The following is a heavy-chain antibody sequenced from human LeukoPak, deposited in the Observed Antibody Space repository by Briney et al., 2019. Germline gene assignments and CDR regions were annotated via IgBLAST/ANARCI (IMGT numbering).Heavy chain of an antibody. J-gene: IGHJ4*02. CDR3: ARQYRSSSNFDY. Sequence: SGGSLRLSCAASGFTVSSNYMSWVRQAPGKGLEWVSVIYSGGSTYYADSVKGRFTISRDNSKNTLYLQMNSLRAEDTAVYYCARQYRSSSNFDYWGQGTLVTVSS. CDR1: GFTVSSNY. CDR2: IYSGGST. D-gene: IGHD6-6*01. V-gene: IGHV3-66*04.